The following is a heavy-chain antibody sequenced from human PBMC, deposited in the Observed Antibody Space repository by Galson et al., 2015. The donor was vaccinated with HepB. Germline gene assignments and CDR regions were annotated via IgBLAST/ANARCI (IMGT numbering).Heavy chain of an antibody. CDR2: ISGSGGST. CDR1: GFTFSSYA. D-gene: IGHD2-2*01. CDR3: AKDEYHLILAYYYMDV. Sequence: SLRLSCAASGFTFSSYAMSWVRQAPGKGLEWVSAISGSGGSTYYADSVKGRFTISRDNSKNTLYLQMNSLRAEDTAVYYCAKDEYHLILAYYYMDVWGKGTTLTASS. V-gene: IGHV3-23*01. J-gene: IGHJ6*03.